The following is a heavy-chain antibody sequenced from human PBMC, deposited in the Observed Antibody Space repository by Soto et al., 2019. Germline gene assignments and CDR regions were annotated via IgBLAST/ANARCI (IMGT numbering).Heavy chain of an antibody. CDR1: GYTFTNFW. Sequence: GESLKISCKASGYTFTNFWIGWVRQMPGKGLEWMGIVSPGDSATRYSPSFQGQVTVSADKSINTASMELSSLTSADTAVYFCARSLGRHPSETPRGHSFGAGSLFPLDHWGQGTLVTVSS. V-gene: IGHV5-51*01. CDR3: ARSLGRHPSETPRGHSFGAGSLFPLDH. J-gene: IGHJ4*02. CDR2: VSPGDSAT. D-gene: IGHD2-15*01.